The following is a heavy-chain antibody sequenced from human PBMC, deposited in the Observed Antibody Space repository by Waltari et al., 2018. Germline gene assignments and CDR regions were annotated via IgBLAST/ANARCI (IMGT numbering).Heavy chain of an antibody. D-gene: IGHD3-9*01. CDR1: GFTFDDFA. V-gene: IGHV3-43D*04. Sequence: EVQLEESGGGVVQPGGSLRLSCAASGFTFDDFAMHCVRQAPGTGLEWFSLITCDARITYYADSVKGRFAISRDNGKDFLYLQMNSLRPDDTALYYCVKEAAGYDSLIANGLDVWGQGTTVTVSS. CDR3: VKEAAGYDSLIANGLDV. J-gene: IGHJ6*02. CDR2: ITCDARIT.